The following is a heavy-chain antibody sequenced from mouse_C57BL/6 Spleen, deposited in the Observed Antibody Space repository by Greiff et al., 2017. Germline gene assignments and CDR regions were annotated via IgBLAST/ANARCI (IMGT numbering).Heavy chain of an antibody. J-gene: IGHJ4*01. V-gene: IGHV14-2*01. D-gene: IGHD1-1*02. CDR1: GFNIKDYY. CDR2: IDPEDGET. CDR3: ARGWGLYAMDY. Sequence: VQLQQSGAELVKPGASVKLSCTASGFNIKDYYMHWVKQRTEQGLEWIGRIDPEDGETKYAPNFQGKATITADTSSNTAYLQLSSRTSEDTAVYYCARGWGLYAMDYWGQGASVTVSS.